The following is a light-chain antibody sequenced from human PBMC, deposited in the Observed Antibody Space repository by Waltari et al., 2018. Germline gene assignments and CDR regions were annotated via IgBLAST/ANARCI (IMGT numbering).Light chain of an antibody. Sequence: QSVLTQPPSASGTPGQRVTISGSVSSANIGSNTVTWYHQRTETAPKLLIYSNNPRPSGVPDRFSGSKSGTSASQASSGLQSEDEADYYCAAWDDSLNGYVFGTGTKVTVL. CDR3: AAWDDSLNGYV. V-gene: IGLV1-44*01. CDR2: SNN. J-gene: IGLJ1*01. CDR1: SANIGSNT.